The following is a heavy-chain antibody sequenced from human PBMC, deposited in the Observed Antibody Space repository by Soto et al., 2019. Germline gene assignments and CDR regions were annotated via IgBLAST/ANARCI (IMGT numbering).Heavy chain of an antibody. CDR2: IDPSDSYT. CDR1: GYSFTSYW. CDR3: AKDQARITMIVVVPYYFDY. J-gene: IGHJ4*02. V-gene: IGHV5-10-1*01. Sequence: PGESLKISCKGSGYSFTSYWISWVRQMPGKGLEWMGRIDPSDSYTNYSPSFQGHVTISADKSISTAYLQWSSLKASDTAMYYCAKDQARITMIVVVPYYFDYWGQGTLVTVSS. D-gene: IGHD3-22*01.